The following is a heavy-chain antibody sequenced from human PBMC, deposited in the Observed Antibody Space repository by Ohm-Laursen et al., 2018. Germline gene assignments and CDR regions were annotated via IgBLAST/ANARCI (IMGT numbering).Heavy chain of an antibody. V-gene: IGHV3-7*03. CDR3: AKDMDRSGRIVVFDY. CDR2: IKQDGTEK. Sequence: SLRLSCAASGFTFSNFWMSWVRQAPGKGLEWVASIKQDGTEKHYVESMQGRFTISRDNAKNSVYLQMNSLRAEDTALYYCAKDMDRSGRIVVFDYWGQGTPVTVSS. CDR1: GFTFSNFW. J-gene: IGHJ4*02. D-gene: IGHD3-22*01.